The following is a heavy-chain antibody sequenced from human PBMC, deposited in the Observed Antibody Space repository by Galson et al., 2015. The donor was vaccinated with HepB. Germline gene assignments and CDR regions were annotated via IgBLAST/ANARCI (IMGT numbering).Heavy chain of an antibody. Sequence: ETLSLTCTVSGGSISSSSYYWGWIRQPPGKGLEWIGSIYYSGSTYYNPSLKSRVTISVDTSKNQFSLKLSSVTAADTAVYYRARVRFGSGSYFDYWGQGTLVTVSS. V-gene: IGHV4-39*07. CDR3: ARVRFGSGSYFDY. J-gene: IGHJ4*02. CDR1: GGSISSSSYY. D-gene: IGHD3-10*01. CDR2: IYYSGST.